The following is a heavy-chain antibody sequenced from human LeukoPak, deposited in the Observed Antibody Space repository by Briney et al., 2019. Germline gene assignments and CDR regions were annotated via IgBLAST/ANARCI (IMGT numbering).Heavy chain of an antibody. CDR3: ARHKWLEPTDY. Sequence: SGTLSLTCTVSGGSITSSGHYWGWIRQPPGKGLEWIGSIYYSGATYHNPSLKSRLTISVDTSKNQFSLKLSSVTAADTAVYYCARHKWLEPTDYWGQGTLVTVSS. D-gene: IGHD6-19*01. CDR1: GGSITSSGHY. V-gene: IGHV4-39*01. J-gene: IGHJ4*02. CDR2: IYYSGAT.